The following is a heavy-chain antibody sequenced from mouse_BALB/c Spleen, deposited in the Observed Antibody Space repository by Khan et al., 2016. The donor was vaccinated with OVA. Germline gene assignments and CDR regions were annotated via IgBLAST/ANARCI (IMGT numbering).Heavy chain of an antibody. CDR1: GYSITSDYA. V-gene: IGHV3-2*02. CDR3: ARVYGGAFDY. J-gene: IGHJ2*01. CDR2: ISYSGNT. Sequence: EVKLLESGPGLVKPSQSLSLTCTVTGYSITSDYAWNWIRQFPGNKLEWMGYISYSGNTKYNPSLKSRISITRDTSKNQFFLQLNSVTIEDTATYYCARVYGGAFDYWGQGTPLTVSS. D-gene: IGHD1-1*01.